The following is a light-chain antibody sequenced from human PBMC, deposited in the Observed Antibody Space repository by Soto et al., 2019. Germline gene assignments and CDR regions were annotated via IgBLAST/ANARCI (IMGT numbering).Light chain of an antibody. CDR2: GAS. CDR3: QQYDNSLWT. Sequence: EIVLTQSPGTLSLSPGERATLSCRASQSVSNNYLAWYQRKPGQAPRLLIYGASSRATGIPHRFSGSGSGTDFTLTISRLEPEDFAVYYCQQYDNSLWTFGQGTKV. V-gene: IGKV3-20*01. J-gene: IGKJ1*01. CDR1: QSVSNNY.